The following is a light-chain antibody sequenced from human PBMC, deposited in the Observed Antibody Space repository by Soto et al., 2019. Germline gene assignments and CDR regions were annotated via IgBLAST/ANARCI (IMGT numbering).Light chain of an antibody. Sequence: AIQMTQSPSSLSVSVGDRVTITCRASQDIRNDLGWYQQKPGKAPKLLIYGTSNLQSGVPSRFSGSVSGTDFTLTISSLQPEDFAIYYCLQDYIYPYTFGRGTKLEIK. CDR2: GTS. V-gene: IGKV1-6*01. CDR1: QDIRND. J-gene: IGKJ2*01. CDR3: LQDYIYPYT.